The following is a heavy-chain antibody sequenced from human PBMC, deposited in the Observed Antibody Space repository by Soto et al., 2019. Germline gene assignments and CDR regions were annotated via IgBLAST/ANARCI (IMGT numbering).Heavy chain of an antibody. Sequence: SETLSLTCAVYGGSFSGYYWSWIRQPPRKGLEWIGEINHSGSTNYNPSLKSRVTISVDTSKNQFSLKLTSVTAADTAVYYCARDGDGRMTTNPYYYYGMDVWGPGITVTVSS. CDR2: INHSGST. CDR3: ARDGDGRMTTNPYYYYGMDV. CDR1: GGSFSGYY. D-gene: IGHD2-21*02. V-gene: IGHV4-34*01. J-gene: IGHJ6*02.